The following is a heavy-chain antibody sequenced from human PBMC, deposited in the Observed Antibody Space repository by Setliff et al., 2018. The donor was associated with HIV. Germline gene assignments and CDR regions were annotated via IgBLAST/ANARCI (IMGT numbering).Heavy chain of an antibody. D-gene: IGHD3-22*01. Sequence: SETLSLTCNVSDDSFSTNYWSWVRQPPGKGLEWIGYIYASGSTNYNPSLKSRVTISIDTSKNQFSLKLSSATAADTAVYYCARSRLHYYDSSGYYPSYFDYWGQGTLVTVSS. CDR1: DDSFSTNY. V-gene: IGHV4-4*09. CDR2: IYASGST. CDR3: ARSRLHYYDSSGYYPSYFDY. J-gene: IGHJ4*02.